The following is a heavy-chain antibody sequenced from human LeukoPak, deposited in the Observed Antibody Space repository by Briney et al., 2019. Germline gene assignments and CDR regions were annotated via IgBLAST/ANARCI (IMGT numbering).Heavy chain of an antibody. CDR2: IYTSGST. J-gene: IGHJ3*02. Sequence: SETLSLTCTVSGGSISSYDWSWIRQPAGKGLEWIGRIYTSGSTNYNPSLKSRVTISVDKSKNQFSLKLSAVTAADTAVYYCARDGRGIADAFDIWGQGTMVTVSS. V-gene: IGHV4-4*07. CDR3: ARDGRGIADAFDI. D-gene: IGHD6-13*01. CDR1: GGSISSYD.